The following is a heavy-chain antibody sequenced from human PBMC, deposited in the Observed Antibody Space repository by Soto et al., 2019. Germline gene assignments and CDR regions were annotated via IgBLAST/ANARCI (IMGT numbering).Heavy chain of an antibody. V-gene: IGHV4-34*01. Sequence: SETLSLTCAVYGGSFSGYYWSWIRQPPGKGLEWIGEINHSGVTNYKPSLKSRVTISVDTSKNQFSLQLKSVTAADTALYYCARFSGSYYYAMDVWGQGSTVTVSS. CDR3: ARFSGSYYYAMDV. D-gene: IGHD6-19*01. CDR1: GGSFSGYY. J-gene: IGHJ6*02. CDR2: INHSGVT.